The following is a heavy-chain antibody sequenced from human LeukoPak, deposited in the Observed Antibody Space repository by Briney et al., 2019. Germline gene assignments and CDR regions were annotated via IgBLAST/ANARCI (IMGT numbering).Heavy chain of an antibody. J-gene: IGHJ4*02. D-gene: IGHD6-13*01. CDR3: AKATPATAAFES. CDR2: ISSSGGST. CDR1: GFTFSMYA. Sequence: PGGSLRLSCAASGFTFSMYAMSWVRQAPGKGLELVSTISSSGGSTYYADSVKGRFTISRDNSKNTLYLQMNSLRAEDTAVYYCAKATPATAAFESWGQGTLLTVSS. V-gene: IGHV3-23*01.